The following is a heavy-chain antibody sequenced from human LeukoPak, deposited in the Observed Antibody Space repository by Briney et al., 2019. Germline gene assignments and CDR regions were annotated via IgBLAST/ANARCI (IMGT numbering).Heavy chain of an antibody. CDR1: GFTFRSYS. Sequence: PGGSLRLSCAASGFTFRSYSMNWVRQAPGKGLEWVSYISGSSSTIYYADSVKGRFTISRDNAKNSLYLQMNSLRAEDTAVYYCATPFDYWGQGTLVTVSS. V-gene: IGHV3-48*01. CDR3: ATPFDY. J-gene: IGHJ4*02. CDR2: ISGSSSTI.